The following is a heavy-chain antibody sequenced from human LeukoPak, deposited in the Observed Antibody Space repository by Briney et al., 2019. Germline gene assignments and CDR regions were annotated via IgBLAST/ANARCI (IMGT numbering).Heavy chain of an antibody. CDR2: MNPNSGNT. D-gene: IGHD3-10*01. Sequence: ASVKVSCKASGYTFTSYDINWVRQATGQGLEWMGWMNPNSGNTGYAQKFQGRVTMTRNTSISTAYMELSSLRSEDTAVYYCARGFTYYYGSGSSFDYWGQGTLVTVSS. CDR1: GYTFTSYD. V-gene: IGHV1-8*01. J-gene: IGHJ4*02. CDR3: ARGFTYYYGSGSSFDY.